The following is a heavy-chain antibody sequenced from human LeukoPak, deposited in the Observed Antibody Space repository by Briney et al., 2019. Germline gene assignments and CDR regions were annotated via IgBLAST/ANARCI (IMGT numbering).Heavy chain of an antibody. CDR3: ARGGGSSWYYYYYMDV. CDR2: INHSGST. CDR1: GGSFSGYY. D-gene: IGHD6-13*01. Sequence: SETLSLTCAVYGGSFSGYYWSWIRQPPGKGLEWIGEINHSGSTNYNPSLQSRVTISVDTSKNQFSLKLSSVTAADTAVYYCARGGGSSWYYYYYMDVWGKGTTVTVSS. J-gene: IGHJ6*03. V-gene: IGHV4-34*01.